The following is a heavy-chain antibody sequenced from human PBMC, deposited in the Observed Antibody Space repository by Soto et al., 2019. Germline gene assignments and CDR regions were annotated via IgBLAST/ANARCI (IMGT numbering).Heavy chain of an antibody. D-gene: IGHD4-4*01. Sequence: LRLSYAAAGFTFRTYSMNWVRQAPGKGLEWRSYISSSSSTIYYADSVKGRFTVSRDNAKDSLYLQMDSLRVEDTAVYYCARDRTIATWGQGTLVTVSS. V-gene: IGHV3-48*01. CDR1: GFTFRTYS. CDR2: ISSSSSTI. CDR3: ARDRTIAT. J-gene: IGHJ4*02.